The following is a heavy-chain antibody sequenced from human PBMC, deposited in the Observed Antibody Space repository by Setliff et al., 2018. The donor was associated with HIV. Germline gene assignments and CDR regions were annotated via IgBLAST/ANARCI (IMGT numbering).Heavy chain of an antibody. CDR2: IYASGST. J-gene: IGHJ1*01. CDR1: GGSMSSYY. D-gene: IGHD3-22*01. V-gene: IGHV4-59*12. Sequence: SETLSLTCAVSGGSMSSYYWSWIRQTPGKGLEWIGYIYASGSTKYNPSLKSRVTISVDTSKNQFSLKLSSVTAADTAVYYCATVRGYYYDSSGQEYFQYWGQGTLVTVSS. CDR3: ATVRGYYYDSSGQEYFQY.